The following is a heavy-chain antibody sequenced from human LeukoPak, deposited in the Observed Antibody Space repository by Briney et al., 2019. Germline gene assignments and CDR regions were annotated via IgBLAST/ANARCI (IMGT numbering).Heavy chain of an antibody. V-gene: IGHV1-69*13. J-gene: IGHJ5*02. CDR3: AREMAYYDSSGYYYAGWFDP. CDR1: GGTFSSYA. CDR2: IIPIFGTA. Sequence: SVTVSCKASGGTFSSYATSWVRQAPGQGLEWMGGIIPIFGTANYAQKFQGRVTITADESTSTAYMELSSLRSEDTAVYYCAREMAYYDSSGYYYAGWFDPWGQGTLVTVSS. D-gene: IGHD3-22*01.